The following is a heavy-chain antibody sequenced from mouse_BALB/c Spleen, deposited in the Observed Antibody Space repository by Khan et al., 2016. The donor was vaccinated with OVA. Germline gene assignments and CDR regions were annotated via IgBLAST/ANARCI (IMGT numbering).Heavy chain of an antibody. V-gene: IGHV3-2*02. CDR2: ISYSGNT. J-gene: IGHJ2*01. CDR3: ARIQGGDFDY. D-gene: IGHD3-2*02. Sequence: EVQLQESGPGLVKPSQSLSLTCTVTGYSITSDYAWNWIRQFPGNKLEWMGYISYSGNTKYNPTLKSRISFTRDTSKNQFFMQLKFVTIEDTATYYCARIQGGDFDYWGQGTTLTVSS. CDR1: GYSITSDYA.